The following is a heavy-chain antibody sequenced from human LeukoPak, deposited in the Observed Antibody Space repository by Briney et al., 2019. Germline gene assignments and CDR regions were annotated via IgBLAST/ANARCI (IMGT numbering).Heavy chain of an antibody. J-gene: IGHJ4*02. Sequence: SETLSLTCTVSGGSISYYYWSWIRQPAGKGLEWIGRIYTSGSTNYNPSLKSRVTMSVDTSKNQFSLKLSSVTAADTAVYYCARDWAITFGGVIVEQFDYWGQGTLVTVSS. CDR1: GGSISYYY. D-gene: IGHD3-16*02. V-gene: IGHV4-4*07. CDR2: IYTSGST. CDR3: ARDWAITFGGVIVEQFDY.